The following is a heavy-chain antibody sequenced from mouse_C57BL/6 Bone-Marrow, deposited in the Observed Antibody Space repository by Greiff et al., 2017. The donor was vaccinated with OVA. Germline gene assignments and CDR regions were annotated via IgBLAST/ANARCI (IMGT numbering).Heavy chain of an antibody. V-gene: IGHV5-12*01. CDR2: ISNGGGST. D-gene: IGHD4-1*01. CDR1: GFTFSDYY. CDR3: ARRANWGGYFDV. Sequence: EVKLMESGGGLVQPGGSLKLSCAASGFTFSDYYMYWVRPTPEKRLEWVAYISNGGGSTYYPDTVKGRFTISRDNAKNTLYLQVSRLKSEDTAMYYCARRANWGGYFDVWGTGTTVTISP. J-gene: IGHJ1*03.